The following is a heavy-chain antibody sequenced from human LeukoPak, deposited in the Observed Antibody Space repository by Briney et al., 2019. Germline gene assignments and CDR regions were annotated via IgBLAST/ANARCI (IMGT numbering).Heavy chain of an antibody. V-gene: IGHV1-69*13. J-gene: IGHJ4*02. CDR3: ARGPDSSGWYLSDY. CDR2: IIPIFGTA. D-gene: IGHD6-19*01. Sequence: ASVKVSCKASGGSFSSYAISWVRQAPGQGLEWMGGIIPIFGTANYAQKFQGRVTITADESTSTAYMELSSLRSEDTAVYYCARGPDSSGWYLSDYWGQGTLVTVSS. CDR1: GGSFSSYA.